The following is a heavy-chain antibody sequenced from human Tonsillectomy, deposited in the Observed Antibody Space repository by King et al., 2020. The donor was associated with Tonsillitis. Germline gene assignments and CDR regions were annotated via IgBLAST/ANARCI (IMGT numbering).Heavy chain of an antibody. J-gene: IGHJ4*02. Sequence: QLVQSGAEVKKPGASVKVSCKASGYTFIGYYMHWVRQAPGQGLEYMGWINPNTGDTNYAQKFQCRVTMTRDTSITTAYMDLRRLRSDDTAVYYCASRSQYTSGWYQFDHWGQGTLVTVSS. CDR2: INPNTGDT. CDR3: ASRSQYTSGWYQFDH. V-gene: IGHV1-2*02. CDR1: GYTFIGYY. D-gene: IGHD6-19*01.